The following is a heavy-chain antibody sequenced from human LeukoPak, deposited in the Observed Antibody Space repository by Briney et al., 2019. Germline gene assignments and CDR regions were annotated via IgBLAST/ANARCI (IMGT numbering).Heavy chain of an antibody. J-gene: IGHJ4*02. CDR3: AGGGEEMATTDY. V-gene: IGHV4-39*07. CDR2: IYYSGST. D-gene: IGHD5-24*01. Sequence: PSETLSFTCTVSGGSISSSSYYWGWIRQPPGKGLEWIGSIYYSGSTYYNPSLKSRVTISVDTSKNQFSLKLSSVTAADTAVYYCAGGGEEMATTDYWGQGTLVTVSS. CDR1: GGSISSSSYY.